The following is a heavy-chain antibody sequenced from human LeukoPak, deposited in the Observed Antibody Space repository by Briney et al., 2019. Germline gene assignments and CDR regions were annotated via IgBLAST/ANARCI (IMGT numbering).Heavy chain of an antibody. CDR1: GFTFSRHW. CDR2: IKQDGSAK. CDR3: ARGWLAETTVVTPYNY. J-gene: IGHJ4*02. Sequence: PGGSLRLSCAASGFTFSRHWMYWVRQAPGKGLEWVANIKQDGSAKPYVDSVKGRFTISRDNAKNSLFLQMNSLRSEDTAVYYCARGWLAETTVVTPYNYWGQGTLVTVSS. V-gene: IGHV3-7*03. D-gene: IGHD4-23*01.